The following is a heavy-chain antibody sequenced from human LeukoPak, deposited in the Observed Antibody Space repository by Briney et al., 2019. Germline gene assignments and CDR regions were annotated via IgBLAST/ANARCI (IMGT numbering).Heavy chain of an antibody. CDR3: ARATRIAAAGTYPIDY. J-gene: IGHJ4*02. Sequence: ASVKVSCKASGYTFTSYYMHWVRQAPGQGLEWMGIINPSGGSTSYAQKFQGRVTMTRDTSTSTVYMELSNLRSEDTAVYYCARATRIAAAGTYPIDYWGQGTLVTVSS. CDR1: GYTFTSYY. CDR2: INPSGGST. D-gene: IGHD6-13*01. V-gene: IGHV1-46*01.